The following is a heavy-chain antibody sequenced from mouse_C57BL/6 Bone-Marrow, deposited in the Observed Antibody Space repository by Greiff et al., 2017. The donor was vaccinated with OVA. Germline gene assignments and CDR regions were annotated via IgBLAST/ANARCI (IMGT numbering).Heavy chain of an antibody. CDR2: ILPGSGST. Sequence: VKLQQSGAELMKPGASVKLSCKAAGYTFTGYWIEWVKQRPGHGLEWIGEILPGSGSTNYNEKFKGKATFTADTSSNTAYMQLSGLTTEDSAIYYCAREDYYGSSYSPFDYWGQGTTLTVSS. J-gene: IGHJ2*01. CDR3: AREDYYGSSYSPFDY. CDR1: GYTFTGYW. V-gene: IGHV1-9*01. D-gene: IGHD1-1*01.